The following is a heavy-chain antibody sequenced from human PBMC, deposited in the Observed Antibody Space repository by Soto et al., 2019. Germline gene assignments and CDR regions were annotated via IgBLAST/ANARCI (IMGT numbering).Heavy chain of an antibody. CDR2: YSGFS. J-gene: IGHJ4*02. CDR1: GGSITTYQ. D-gene: IGHD4-17*01. CDR3: ASDYGDYSFFFDY. V-gene: IGHV4-59*01. Sequence: QVQLQESGPGLVKPSETLSLSCTVSGGSITTYQWSWIRQPPGKGLEWIGGYSGFSDYNPSLESRATISVDHSKNQFSLTLRSVTAADAAVYYCASDYGDYSFFFDYWGQGALVTVSS.